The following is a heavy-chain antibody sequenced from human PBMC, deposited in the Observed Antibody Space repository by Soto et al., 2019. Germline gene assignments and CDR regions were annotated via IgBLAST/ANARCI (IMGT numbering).Heavy chain of an antibody. Sequence: PSETLSLTXTVSGGSLSSYYWTWIRQSPGKGLEWIGYVYFSGNTNYNPSLKSRVTIPIDTSKNQFSLRLASVTAADTAFYYCGSVRPSGYVLSWGQGTLVTVSS. CDR3: GSVRPSGYVLS. CDR1: GGSLSSYY. D-gene: IGHD6-25*01. V-gene: IGHV4-59*01. J-gene: IGHJ5*02. CDR2: VYFSGNT.